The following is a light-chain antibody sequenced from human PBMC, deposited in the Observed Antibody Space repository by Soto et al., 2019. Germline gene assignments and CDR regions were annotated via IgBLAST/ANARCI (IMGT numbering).Light chain of an antibody. Sequence: DIQMTQPPSTLSPSVGDRVTITCRASQTIYTWLAWYQQKPARAPKLLIYDASTLESWVPSRLSGSGSGTEFTLTISSLQPDDFATYYCQQYSAKWAFGQGTKVDIK. J-gene: IGKJ1*01. CDR1: QTIYTW. CDR2: DAS. V-gene: IGKV1-5*01. CDR3: QQYSAKWA.